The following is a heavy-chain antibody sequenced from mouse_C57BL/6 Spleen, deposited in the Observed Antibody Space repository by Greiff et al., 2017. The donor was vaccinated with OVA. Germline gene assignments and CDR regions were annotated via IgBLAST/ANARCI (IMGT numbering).Heavy chain of an antibody. CDR1: GYTFTSYW. J-gene: IGHJ1*03. Sequence: VQLQQPGAELVRPGSSVKLSCKASGYTFTSYWMHWVKQRPIQGLEWIGNIDPSDSETHYNQKFKDKATLTVDKSSSTAYMQLSSLTSEDSAVYYCAMYSNSSYWYFDVWGTGTTVTVSS. D-gene: IGHD2-5*01. CDR2: IDPSDSET. V-gene: IGHV1-52*01. CDR3: AMYSNSSYWYFDV.